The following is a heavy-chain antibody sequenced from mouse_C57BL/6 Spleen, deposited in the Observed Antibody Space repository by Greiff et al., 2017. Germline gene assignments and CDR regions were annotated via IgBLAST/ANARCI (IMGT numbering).Heavy chain of an antibody. Sequence: EVNVVESGEGLVKPGGSLKLSCAASGFTFSSYAMSWVRQTPEKRLEWVAYISSGGDYIYYADTVKGRFTISRDNARNTLYLQMSSLKSEDTAMYYCTRDSYYYAMDYWGQGTSVTVSS. CDR2: ISSGGDYI. CDR3: TRDSYYYAMDY. CDR1: GFTFSSYA. J-gene: IGHJ4*01. V-gene: IGHV5-9-1*02.